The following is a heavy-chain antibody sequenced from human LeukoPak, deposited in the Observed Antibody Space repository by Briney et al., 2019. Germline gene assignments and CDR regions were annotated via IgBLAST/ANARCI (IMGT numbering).Heavy chain of an antibody. CDR1: GGSISSYY. Sequence: SETLSLTCTVSGGSISSYYWSWIRQPPGKGLEWIGRMYTNGEYDYNPSLKSRVTISVDTSKNRFSLNLSSVTAADTAVYYCARGKVGTDFDYWGQGTLVTVSS. J-gene: IGHJ4*02. D-gene: IGHD1-1*01. CDR3: ARGKVGTDFDY. CDR2: MYTNGEY. V-gene: IGHV4-4*07.